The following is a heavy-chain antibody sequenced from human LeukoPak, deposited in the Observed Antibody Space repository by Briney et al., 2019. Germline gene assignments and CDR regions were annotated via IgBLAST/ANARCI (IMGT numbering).Heavy chain of an antibody. V-gene: IGHV3-74*01. CDR1: GFTFSNYL. CDR3: AKGGATVIDY. D-gene: IGHD4-17*01. J-gene: IGHJ4*02. Sequence: GGSLRLSCAASGFTFSNYLMHWVRPAPGKGLVWVSRINSDGSSTTSADTVKGRFTISRDNAKNTLYLQMNSLRAEDTAVYYCAKGGATVIDYWGQGTLVTVSS. CDR2: INSDGSST.